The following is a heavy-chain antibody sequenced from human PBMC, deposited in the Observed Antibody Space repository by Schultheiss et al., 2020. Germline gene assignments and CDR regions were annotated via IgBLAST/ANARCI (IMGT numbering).Heavy chain of an antibody. CDR2: IYYSGST. V-gene: IGHV4-59*08. CDR3: ASALDSGFDY. CDR1: GGSISSYY. J-gene: IGHJ4*02. D-gene: IGHD1-26*01. Sequence: GSLRLSCTVSGGSISSYYWSWIRQPPGKGLEWIGYIYYSGSTNYNPSLRSRLTMSVDTSKNQFSLKLSSVTAADTAVYYCASALDSGFDYWGQGTLVTVSS.